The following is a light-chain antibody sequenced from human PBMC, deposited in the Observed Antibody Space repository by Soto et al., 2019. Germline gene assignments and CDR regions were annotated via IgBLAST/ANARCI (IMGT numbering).Light chain of an antibody. J-gene: IGKJ3*01. V-gene: IGKV3-20*01. Sequence: EIVLTQSPATLSLSPGDRATLFCRASQSVGGYLAWYQQKPGQAPRVLIYGASIRATGIPERFSGGGSGTDFTLTITRLEPEDFAVYYCQQYGSSLFTFGPGTKVDIK. CDR1: QSVGGY. CDR3: QQYGSSLFT. CDR2: GAS.